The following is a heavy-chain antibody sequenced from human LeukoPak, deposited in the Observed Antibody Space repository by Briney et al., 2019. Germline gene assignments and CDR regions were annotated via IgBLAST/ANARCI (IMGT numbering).Heavy chain of an antibody. D-gene: IGHD6-19*01. Sequence: SQTLSLICTVSGGSISSGGYHWSWLRQPPGKGLEWIGYIYYRGSTYYNPSLERRVTMSVDMSKNQFTLKLSSVTAAATAVYYCAREGSLPSYYYYYMDVWGKGTTVTVSS. CDR2: IYYRGST. J-gene: IGHJ6*03. V-gene: IGHV4-30-4*08. CDR3: AREGSLPSYYYYYMDV. CDR1: GGSISSGGYH.